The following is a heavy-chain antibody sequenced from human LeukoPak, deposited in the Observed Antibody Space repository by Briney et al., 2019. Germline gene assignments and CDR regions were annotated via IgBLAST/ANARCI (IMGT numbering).Heavy chain of an antibody. V-gene: IGHV3-7*01. Sequence: GGSLRLSCAASGFTLSSYWMSWVRQAPGKGLEWVANIKQDGSEKYYVDSVKGRFTISRDNAKNSLYLQMNSLRAEDTAVYYCARDEIFGVELDVYYFDYWGQGTLVTVSS. CDR2: IKQDGSEK. D-gene: IGHD3-3*01. CDR1: GFTLSSYW. J-gene: IGHJ4*02. CDR3: ARDEIFGVELDVYYFDY.